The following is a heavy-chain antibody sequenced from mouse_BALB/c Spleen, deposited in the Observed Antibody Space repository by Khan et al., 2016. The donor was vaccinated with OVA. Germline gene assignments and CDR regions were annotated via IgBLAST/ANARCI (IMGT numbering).Heavy chain of an antibody. Sequence: QMQLEESGPGLVAPSQSLSITCTVSGFSLSRYNIHWVRQPPGKGLEWLGMIWGGGGTDYNSTLKSRLNISKDNSKSQVFLKMNSLQTADTAMYDCARAYYGYDGYYAMDYWGQGTSVTVSS. CDR2: IWGGGGT. V-gene: IGHV2-6-4*01. CDR3: ARAYYGYDGYYAMDY. CDR1: GFSLSRYN. D-gene: IGHD2-14*01. J-gene: IGHJ4*01.